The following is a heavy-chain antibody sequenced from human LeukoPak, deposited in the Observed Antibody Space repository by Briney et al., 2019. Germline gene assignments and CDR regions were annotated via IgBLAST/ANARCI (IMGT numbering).Heavy chain of an antibody. CDR3: ARDLYDSSGYNDY. J-gene: IGHJ4*02. V-gene: IGHV3-30*03. CDR2: ISYDGSNK. Sequence: PGGSLRLSCAASGFTFSSYSMNWVRQAPGKGLEWVAVISYDGSNKYYADSVKGRFTISRDNSKNTLYLQMNSLRAEDTAVYYCARDLYDSSGYNDYWGQGTLVTVSS. D-gene: IGHD3-22*01. CDR1: GFTFSSYS.